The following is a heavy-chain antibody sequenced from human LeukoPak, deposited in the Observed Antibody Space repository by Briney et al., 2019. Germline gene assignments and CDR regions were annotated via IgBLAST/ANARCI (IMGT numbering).Heavy chain of an antibody. V-gene: IGHV4-34*01. CDR1: GGSFSGYY. J-gene: IGHJ4*02. Sequence: SETLSLTCAVYGGSFSGYYWSWIRQPPGKGLEWIGEINHSGSTNYNPSLKSRVTISVDTSKNQFSLKLSSVTAADTAVYYCARAKYYDILTGYNRPLDYWGQGTLVTVAS. CDR2: INHSGST. CDR3: ARAKYYDILTGYNRPLDY. D-gene: IGHD3-9*01.